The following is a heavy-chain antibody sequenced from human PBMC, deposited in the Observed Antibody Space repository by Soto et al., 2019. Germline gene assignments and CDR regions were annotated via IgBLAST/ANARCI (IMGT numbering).Heavy chain of an antibody. D-gene: IGHD1-1*01. CDR1: GFTISGKKY. CDR2: LYDIDGS. J-gene: IGHJ3*01. CDR3: ATWHEREHAYDV. V-gene: IGHV3-53*01. Sequence: DVQLVESGGGLIQPGESLRLSCAAFGFTISGKKYVAWVRQAPGKGLEWVSALYDIDGSFYADSVKGRFTTSSDSSKTTVYLQTKDLRPDDTAVYYCATWHEREHAYDVWGLGTTVTVSS.